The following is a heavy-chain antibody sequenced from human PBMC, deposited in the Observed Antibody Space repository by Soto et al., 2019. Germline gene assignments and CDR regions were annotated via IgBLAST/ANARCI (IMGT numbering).Heavy chain of an antibody. CDR3: ARGPPRAMVRGDFDY. J-gene: IGHJ4*02. V-gene: IGHV4-59*12. D-gene: IGHD3-10*01. CDR2: IHYIGST. Sequence: PSETLSLTCTVSGGSISSSYWSWIRQPPGKGLEWIGYIHYIGSTNYNPSLKSQVTISLDTSKNQFSLKLSSVTAADTAVYYCARGPPRAMVRGDFDYWGQGTLVNVSS. CDR1: GGSISSSY.